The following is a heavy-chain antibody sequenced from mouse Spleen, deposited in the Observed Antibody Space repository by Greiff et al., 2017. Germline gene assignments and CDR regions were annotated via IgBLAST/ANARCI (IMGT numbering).Heavy chain of an antibody. Sequence: QVQLKQSGPGLVAPSQSLSITCTVSGFSLTNYAVHWVRQSPGKGLEWLGVIWSDGSTDYNAAFISRLSISKDNSKSQVFFKMNSLQADDTAIYYCARKREKSIYYGNPLDVWGAGTTVTVSS. CDR2: IWSDGST. CDR1: GFSLTNYA. CDR3: ARKREKSIYYGNPLDV. V-gene: IGHV2-4-1*01. J-gene: IGHJ1*01. D-gene: IGHD2-1*01.